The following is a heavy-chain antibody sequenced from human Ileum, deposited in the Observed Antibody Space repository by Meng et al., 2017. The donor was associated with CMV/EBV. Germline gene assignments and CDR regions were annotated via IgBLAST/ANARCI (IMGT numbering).Heavy chain of an antibody. J-gene: IGHJ6*02. V-gene: IGHV3-23*01. Sequence: GESLKISCAASGFTFSSYGMSWVRQAPGKGLEWVSAISGSGGSTYYADSVKGRFTISRDNSKNTLYLQMNSLRAEDTAVYYCAKSAFSFYYYGMDVWGQGTTVTVSS. CDR1: GFTFSSYG. CDR3: AKSAFSFYYYGMDV. D-gene: IGHD2-2*01. CDR2: ISGSGGST.